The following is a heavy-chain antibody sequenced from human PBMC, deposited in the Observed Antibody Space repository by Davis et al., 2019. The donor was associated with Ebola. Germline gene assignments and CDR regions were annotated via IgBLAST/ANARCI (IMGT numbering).Heavy chain of an antibody. D-gene: IGHD2-2*02. J-gene: IGHJ5*02. CDR2: INPNSGGT. V-gene: IGHV1-2*02. Sequence: ASVKVSCKASGYTFTGYYMHWVRQAPGQGLEWMGWINPNSGGTNYAQKFQGRVTMTRDTSISTAYMELSRLRSDDTAVHYCARDRPAAIRSVNWFDPWGQRTLVTVSS. CDR1: GYTFTGYY. CDR3: ARDRPAAIRSVNWFDP.